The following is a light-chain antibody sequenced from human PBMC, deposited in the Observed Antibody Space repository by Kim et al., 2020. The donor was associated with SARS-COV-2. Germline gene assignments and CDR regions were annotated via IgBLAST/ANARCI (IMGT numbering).Light chain of an antibody. V-gene: IGKV1-39*01. CDR3: QQSYITPFT. Sequence: DIQMTQSPSTLSASVGDRVTITCRTTQSISSHLNWYQQKPGRAPKLLISAASTLQGGVPSRFSGSGSETDFTLTISSLQPEDFANYFCQQSYITPFTFGPGTKVDIK. CDR1: QSISSH. J-gene: IGKJ3*01. CDR2: AAS.